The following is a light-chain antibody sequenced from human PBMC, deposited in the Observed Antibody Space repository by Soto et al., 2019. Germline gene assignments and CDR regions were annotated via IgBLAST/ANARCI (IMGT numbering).Light chain of an antibody. CDR3: CSYAGSSTYV. CDR1: SSDVGSYDL. CDR2: EVT. V-gene: IGLV2-23*02. Sequence: QSALTQPASVSGSPGQSITISCTGASSDVGSYDLVSWYQQHPGNAPKLIIYEVTKRPSGVSHRFSGSKSGTTASLTISGLQAEDEADYYCCSYAGSSTYVFGTGTKVTVL. J-gene: IGLJ1*01.